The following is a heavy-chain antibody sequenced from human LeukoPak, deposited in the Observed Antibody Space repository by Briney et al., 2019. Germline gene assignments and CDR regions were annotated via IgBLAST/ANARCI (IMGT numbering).Heavy chain of an antibody. D-gene: IGHD1-26*01. CDR2: IKQDGSEK. J-gene: IGHJ4*02. CDR3: ARGRNRVGATFDY. Sequence: GGSLRLSCAASGFTFSSYWMSWVRQAPGKGLEWVANIKQDGSEKYYVDSVKGQFTISRDNVKNSLYLQMNSLRAEDTAVYYCARGRNRVGATFDYWGQGTLVTVSS. CDR1: GFTFSSYW. V-gene: IGHV3-7*01.